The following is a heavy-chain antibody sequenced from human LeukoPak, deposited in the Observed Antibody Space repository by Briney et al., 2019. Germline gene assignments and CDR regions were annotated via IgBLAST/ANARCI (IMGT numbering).Heavy chain of an antibody. CDR2: IWYDGTNK. V-gene: IGHV3-33*01. CDR1: GFSFSNYG. J-gene: IGHJ4*02. D-gene: IGHD3-22*01. CDR3: ARAAYDSSGYLTL. Sequence: PGGSLRLSCEASGFSFSNYGMHWVRQAPGKGLEWVAVIWYDGTNKYYADSVKGRFTISRDSSKNTLYLQMNSLRAEDTAVYYCARAAYDSSGYLTLWGQGTLVTVSS.